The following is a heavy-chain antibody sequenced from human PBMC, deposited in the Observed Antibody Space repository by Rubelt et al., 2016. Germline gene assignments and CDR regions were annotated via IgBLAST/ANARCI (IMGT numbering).Heavy chain of an antibody. CDR2: IYYSGRT. D-gene: IGHD3-10*01. J-gene: IGHJ4*02. V-gene: IGHV4-31*03. CDR1: GGSISSGGYY. CDR3: ARVQITMGRGVFDY. Sequence: QTLSLTCTVSGGSISSGGYYWTWIRPHPGKGLEWIGYIYYSGRTYYNPSLKSRVTISVDTSKNQFSLKLSSVTAADTAVYYCARVQITMGRGVFDYWGQGTLVTVSS.